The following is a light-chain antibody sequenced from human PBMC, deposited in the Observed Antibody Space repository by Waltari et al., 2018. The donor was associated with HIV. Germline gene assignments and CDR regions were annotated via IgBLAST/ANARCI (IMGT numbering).Light chain of an antibody. CDR2: DVT. CDR1: SSDVGDYNY. Sequence: QSALTQPHSVSGSPGQSVTLSCTGTSSDVGDYNYVYWYQRHPGKAPKLMIYDVTKRPSGVPDRFSGSKSGNTASLTISGLQAEDDAEYYCCSYAGTWLFGGGTKLTVL. J-gene: IGLJ3*02. CDR3: CSYAGTWL. V-gene: IGLV2-11*01.